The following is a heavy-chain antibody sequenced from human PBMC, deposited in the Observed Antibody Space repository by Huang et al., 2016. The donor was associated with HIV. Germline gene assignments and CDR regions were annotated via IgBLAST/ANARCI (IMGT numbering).Heavy chain of an antibody. J-gene: IGHJ3*02. CDR3: ARDPKYHRIGYYRQRRGIDI. Sequence: QIQLMQSGPELKQPGASVKVSCKASGYPFTSYGITWVRQAPGQGPEWMGWISAASGDTEYAQKFQGRVTLTTDTSTNIAYRELRSLRSDDTAKYYCARDPKYHRIGYYRQRRGIDIWGQGTMVIVSS. CDR2: ISAASGDT. CDR1: GYPFTSYG. D-gene: IGHD3-22*01. V-gene: IGHV1-18*01.